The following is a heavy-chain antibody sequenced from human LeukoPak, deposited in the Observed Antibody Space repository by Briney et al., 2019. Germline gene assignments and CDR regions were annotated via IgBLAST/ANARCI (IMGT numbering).Heavy chain of an antibody. CDR2: VSSSSSYI. CDR1: GFTFSRYS. V-gene: IGHV3-21*01. D-gene: IGHD1-1*01. Sequence: GGSLRLSCAVSGFTFSRYSMNWVRQAPGKGLEWVSSVSSSSSYIYYADSVKGRFTISRDNAKNSLYLQMNSLRAEDTAVYYCARDPLGSTGTTGFGMDVWGQGTTVTVSS. J-gene: IGHJ6*02. CDR3: ARDPLGSTGTTGFGMDV.